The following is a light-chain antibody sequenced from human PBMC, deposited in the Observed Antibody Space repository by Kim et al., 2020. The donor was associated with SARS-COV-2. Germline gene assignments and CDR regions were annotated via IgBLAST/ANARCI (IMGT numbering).Light chain of an antibody. J-gene: IGLJ2*01. CDR1: SLRNXY. CDR3: SSRXSSGNRVV. CDR2: NKT. V-gene: IGLV3-19*01. Sequence: SSELTQDPAVSVALGQTVRITCQGDSLRNXYASXXQQKXXXAPVXVIYNKTNRPSGIPDRFSASSSGNKASLTITGAQAEXEADYYCSSRXSSGNRVVFGGGTXLT.